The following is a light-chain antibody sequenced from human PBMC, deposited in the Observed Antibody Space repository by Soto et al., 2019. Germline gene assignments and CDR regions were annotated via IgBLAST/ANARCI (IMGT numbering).Light chain of an antibody. V-gene: IGLV2-14*01. CDR3: SSYTTSSTVV. Sequence: QSALTQPASVSGSPGQSITNSCTGTSSDVGAYGYVSWYQQHPGKAPKLMIYEVSYRPSGVSNRFSGSKSGNAASLTISGLQAEDEADYYCSSYTTSSTVVFGGGTKLTVL. CDR2: EVS. J-gene: IGLJ2*01. CDR1: SSDVGAYGY.